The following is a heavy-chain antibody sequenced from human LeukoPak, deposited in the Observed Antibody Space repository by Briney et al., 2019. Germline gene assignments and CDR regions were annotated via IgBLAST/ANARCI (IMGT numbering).Heavy chain of an antibody. Sequence: GGSLRLSCAASGFTFRNYGMHWVRQAPGKGLEGVALIRSDGSNKYYADSVKGRFTISRDNSNNTLYLQMNSLRVEDTAVYFCAKDYNNGWYLDYWGQGTLVTVSS. CDR2: IRSDGSNK. D-gene: IGHD6-19*01. CDR3: AKDYNNGWYLDY. J-gene: IGHJ4*02. V-gene: IGHV3-30*02. CDR1: GFTFRNYG.